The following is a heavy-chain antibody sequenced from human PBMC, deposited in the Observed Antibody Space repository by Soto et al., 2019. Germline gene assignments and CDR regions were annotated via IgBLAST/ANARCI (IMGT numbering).Heavy chain of an antibody. CDR2: MNPNSGNT. V-gene: IGHV1-8*01. CDR1: GYTFTSYD. J-gene: IGHJ6*03. D-gene: IGHD3-3*01. CDR3: ARRSALRFLEWPPMDV. Sequence: ASVKVSCKASGYTFTSYDINWVRQATGQGLEWMGWMNPNSGNTGYAQKFQGRVTMTRNTSISTAYMELSSLRSEDTAVYYCARRSALRFLEWPPMDVWGKGTTVTVSS.